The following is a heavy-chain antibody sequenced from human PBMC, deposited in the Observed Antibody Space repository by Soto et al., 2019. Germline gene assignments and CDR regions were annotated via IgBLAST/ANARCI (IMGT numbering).Heavy chain of an antibody. CDR3: ARGGDIVLTPYCYAMDV. D-gene: IGHD2-8*01. CDR2: IGAYNGNT. Sequence: QVQLVQSGAEVKKPGASVKVSCKASGYTFTSYGISWVRQAPGQGLEWMGWIGAYNGNTNYAQKLQGRVTMTTDTSTRTAYMELRSLRSDDTAVYYCARGGDIVLTPYCYAMDVWGQGTTVTVSS. V-gene: IGHV1-18*01. J-gene: IGHJ6*02. CDR1: GYTFTSYG.